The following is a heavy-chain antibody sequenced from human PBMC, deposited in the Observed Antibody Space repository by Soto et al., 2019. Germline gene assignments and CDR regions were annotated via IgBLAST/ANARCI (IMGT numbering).Heavy chain of an antibody. CDR2: IYSNGNT. V-gene: IGHV3-53*01. Sequence: XASLRLSCAASGFTVSSIYMSWVRQAPGKGLEWVSVIYSNGNTYYADSVQGRFTISRDNSKNTLYLQMNSLRAEDTAMYYCARDKGTGTSSSGFYGMDVWGQGTTVTVSS. CDR3: ARDKGTGTSSSGFYGMDV. D-gene: IGHD6-6*01. J-gene: IGHJ6*02. CDR1: GFTVSSIY.